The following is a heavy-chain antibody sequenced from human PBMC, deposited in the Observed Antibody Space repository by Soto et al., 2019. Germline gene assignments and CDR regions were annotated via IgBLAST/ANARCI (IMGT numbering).Heavy chain of an antibody. V-gene: IGHV6-1*01. Sequence: PSQTLSLTCAISGDSVSSNSAAWNWIRQSPSRGLEWLGRTYYRSKWYNDYAVSVKSRITINPDTSKNQFSLQLNSVTPEDTAVYYCARDLYIVGATLGSDYYYGMDVWRQATTVTVSS. D-gene: IGHD1-26*01. CDR3: ARDLYIVGATLGSDYYYGMDV. CDR1: GDSVSSNSAA. J-gene: IGHJ6*02. CDR2: TYYRSKWYN.